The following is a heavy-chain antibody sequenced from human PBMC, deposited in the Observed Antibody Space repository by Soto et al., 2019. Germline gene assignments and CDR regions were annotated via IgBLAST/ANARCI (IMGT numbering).Heavy chain of an antibody. CDR2: ISGSGCST. D-gene: IGHD7-27*01. Sequence: GSLRLSCAASGFTFSLFAMSWVRQSPGKGLEWVSTISGSGCSTYYADAVKGRFTISRDNSMDTLYLQMKSLRVEDTARYYCAKEVSLGSTVDLGYWGQGSLVTVSS. CDR3: AKEVSLGSTVDLGY. V-gene: IGHV3-23*01. CDR1: GFTFSLFA. J-gene: IGHJ4*02.